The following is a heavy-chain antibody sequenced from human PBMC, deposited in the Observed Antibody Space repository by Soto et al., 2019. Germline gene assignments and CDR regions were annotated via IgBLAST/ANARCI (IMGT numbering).Heavy chain of an antibody. CDR1: GGSITRGGYY. V-gene: IGHV4-31*03. CDR2: IYNSGTT. Sequence: QVQLQEPGPGLVKPSETLSLTCTVSGGSITRGGYYWSWIRQHPGKGLEWIGYIYNSGTTYYNPSLKSRVTLSVDTSKNQFSLKLTSVTAADTAVYYCARAPAPWGQGTLVTVSS. CDR3: ARAPAP. J-gene: IGHJ5*02.